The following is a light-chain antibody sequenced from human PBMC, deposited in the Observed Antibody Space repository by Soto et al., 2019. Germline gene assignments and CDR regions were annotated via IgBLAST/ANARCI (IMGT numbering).Light chain of an antibody. CDR2: EVS. CDR1: QSLLHITGETF. CDR3: MQSTQLPPT. Sequence: DVVMTQTPLSLSVAPGQPASISCKSSQSLLHITGETFLFWYLQKPGQSPQLLIYEVSTRVSGVPDRFSGSVSGTDFTLEISRVETDDVRIYYCMQSTQLPPTFGQGKRLGIE. J-gene: IGKJ5*01. V-gene: IGKV2D-29*02.